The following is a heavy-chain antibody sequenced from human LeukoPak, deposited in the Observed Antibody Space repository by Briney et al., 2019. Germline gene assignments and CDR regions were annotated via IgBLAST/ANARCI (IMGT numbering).Heavy chain of an antibody. CDR2: INHSGST. Sequence: SETLSLTCAVYGGSFSGYYWSWIRQPPGKGLEWIGEINHSGSTNYNPSLKGRVTILVDTSKNQFSLKLSSVTVADTAVYYCARAVIYFDYWGQGTLVTVSS. CDR3: ARAVIYFDY. CDR1: GGSFSGYY. D-gene: IGHD4-11*01. V-gene: IGHV4-34*01. J-gene: IGHJ4*02.